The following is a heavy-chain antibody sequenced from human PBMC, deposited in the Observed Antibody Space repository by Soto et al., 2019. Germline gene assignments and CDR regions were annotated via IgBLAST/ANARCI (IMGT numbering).Heavy chain of an antibody. D-gene: IGHD2-21*02. CDR2: IIPIFGTG. Sequence: QVQLVQSGAEVKKPGSSVKVSCKAFGGTFANFAINWVRQAPGQGLEWMGGIIPIFGTGHYAQKFHGRVTITADESTSTTYRELSSLRSEDTGIYYCTRYTSDCHSNWFDPWGQGTLVTVSS. CDR1: GGTFANFA. CDR3: TRYTSDCHSNWFDP. V-gene: IGHV1-69*01. J-gene: IGHJ5*02.